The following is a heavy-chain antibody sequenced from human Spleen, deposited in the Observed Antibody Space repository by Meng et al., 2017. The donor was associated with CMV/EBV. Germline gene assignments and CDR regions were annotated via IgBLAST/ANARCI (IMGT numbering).Heavy chain of an antibody. Sequence: GESLKISCAASGFTFSNYWMSWVRQAPGKGLEWVANIKQDGSEKYYVDSVKGRFTISRDSAKNSQYLQMNSLRAEDTAVYYCARQYSSSWYGTDYFDYWGQGTLVTVSS. J-gene: IGHJ4*02. D-gene: IGHD6-13*01. CDR2: IKQDGSEK. V-gene: IGHV3-7*01. CDR3: ARQYSSSWYGTDYFDY. CDR1: GFTFSNYW.